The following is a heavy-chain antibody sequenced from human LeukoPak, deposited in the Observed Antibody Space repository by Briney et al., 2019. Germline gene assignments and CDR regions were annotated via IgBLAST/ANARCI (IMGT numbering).Heavy chain of an antibody. V-gene: IGHV4-59*01. CDR2: IYYSGST. J-gene: IGHJ6*04. CDR3: ARVPYSSSWYGVTYYYYGMDV. D-gene: IGHD6-13*01. CDR1: GGSISSYY. Sequence: SETLSLTCTVSGGSISSYYWSWIRQRPGKGLEWIGYIYYSGSTNYNPSLKSRVTISVDTSKNQFSLKLSSVTAADTAVYYCARVPYSSSWYGVTYYYYGMDVWGKGTTVTVSS.